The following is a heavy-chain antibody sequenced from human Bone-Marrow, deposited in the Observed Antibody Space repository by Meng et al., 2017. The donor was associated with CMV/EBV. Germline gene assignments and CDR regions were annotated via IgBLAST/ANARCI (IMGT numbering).Heavy chain of an antibody. Sequence: SCAASGFRINDYYMSWIRQARGKGLEWISYISSSGNNIYYADSVKGRFTISRDNAKNSLYLQMISLRAEDTAVYYCARYYASGFFDYWGQGTLVTVSS. D-gene: IGHD3-10*01. CDR1: GFRINDYY. CDR3: ARYYASGFFDY. CDR2: ISSSGNNI. V-gene: IGHV3-11*01. J-gene: IGHJ4*02.